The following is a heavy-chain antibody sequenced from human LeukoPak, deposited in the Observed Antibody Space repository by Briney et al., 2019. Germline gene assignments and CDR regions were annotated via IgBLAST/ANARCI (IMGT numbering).Heavy chain of an antibody. D-gene: IGHD3-9*01. CDR2: IYTTGST. V-gene: IGHV3-66*01. J-gene: IGHJ3*01. Sequence: PGGSLRLSCAASGFTFDDYAMHWVRQAAGKGLEWVSIIYTTGSTFYADSVRGRFTISRDNSKNTLNLQMNSLRADDTAVYYCARAWVDDILTGYSDDALDLWGQGTWVSVSS. CDR3: ARAWVDDILTGYSDDALDL. CDR1: GFTFDDYA.